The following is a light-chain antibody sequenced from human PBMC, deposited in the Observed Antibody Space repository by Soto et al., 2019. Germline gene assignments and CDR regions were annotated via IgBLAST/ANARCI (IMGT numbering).Light chain of an antibody. J-gene: IGKJ1*01. V-gene: IGKV3-20*01. CDR1: QSVSSSY. CDR3: QQYGSSPT. CDR2: GAS. Sequence: EIVLTQFPGTLSLSPGEKTTLSCRASQSVSSSYLAWYQQKPGQPPRLLLYGASSRATGIPDRFSGSGSGTDFTLTISRLEPEDFAVYYCQQYGSSPTFGQGTKVEVK.